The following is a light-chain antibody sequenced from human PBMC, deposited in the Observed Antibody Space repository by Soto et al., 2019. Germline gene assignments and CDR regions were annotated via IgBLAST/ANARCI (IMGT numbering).Light chain of an antibody. CDR3: PHSRDCLS. Sequence: IVLTQSPATLSLSPGERATLPCRASQSVNTSLAWYQQRGVQAPKLLIYDASSRSTAIPARFSGSGSGTDFTLTTSSLEPEDFAIYYCPHSRDCLSFGGGTKVDIK. CDR2: DAS. CDR1: QSVNTS. V-gene: IGKV3-11*01. J-gene: IGKJ4*01.